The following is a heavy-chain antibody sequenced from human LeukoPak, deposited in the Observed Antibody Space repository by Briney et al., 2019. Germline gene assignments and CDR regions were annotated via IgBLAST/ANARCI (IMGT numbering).Heavy chain of an antibody. V-gene: IGHV1-2*02. J-gene: IGHJ4*02. D-gene: IGHD6-19*01. Sequence: ASVTVSCTASGYTFTVYYMHWVRQAPGQGMGWVGCINPNSGGTNYAQKFQGRVTMTRDTSISTAYMELSRLRSDDTAVYYCARDRYSSGWPCYFDYWGQGTLVTVSS. CDR1: GYTFTVYY. CDR3: ARDRYSSGWPCYFDY. CDR2: INPNSGGT.